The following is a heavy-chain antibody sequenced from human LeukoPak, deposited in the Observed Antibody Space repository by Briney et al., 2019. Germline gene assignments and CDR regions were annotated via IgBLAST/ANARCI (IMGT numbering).Heavy chain of an antibody. V-gene: IGHV4-34*01. Sequence: SETLSLTCAVYGGSFSGYYWSWIRLPPGKGLEWIGEINHSGSTNYNPSLKSRVTISVDTSKNQFSLKLSSVTAADTAVYYCARARSSSKTYYYYYYYMDVWGKGTTVTVSS. CDR1: GGSFSGYY. D-gene: IGHD6-6*01. CDR2: INHSGST. J-gene: IGHJ6*03. CDR3: ARARSSSKTYYYYYYYMDV.